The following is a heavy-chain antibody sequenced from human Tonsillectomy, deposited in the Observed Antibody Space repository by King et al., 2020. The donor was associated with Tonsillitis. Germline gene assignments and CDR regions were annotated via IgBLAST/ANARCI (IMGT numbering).Heavy chain of an antibody. CDR2: TYYRSKWYN. J-gene: IGHJ5*02. V-gene: IGHV6-1*01. CDR1: GDSVSSNSAA. CDR3: ARAVCSGTRCLKLAP. D-gene: IGHD2-2*01. Sequence: VQLPQSGPGLVKPSQTLSLTCALSGDSVSSNSAAWDWIRQSPSRGLEWLGRTYYRSKWYNDYAVSVKSRVTINPDTSKNQFSLQLNSVTPEDTAVYYCARAVCSGTRCLKLAPWGQGTLVTVSS.